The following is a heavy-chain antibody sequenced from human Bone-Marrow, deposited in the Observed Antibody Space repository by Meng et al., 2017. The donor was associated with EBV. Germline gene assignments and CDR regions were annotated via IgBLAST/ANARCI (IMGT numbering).Heavy chain of an antibody. CDR3: ARDIAASADYYFDY. CDR2: ISIDGRDK. Sequence: QVQLVESGGGVVRPGRSLRLSCTASGFTFSSYAMHWVRQAPGKGLEWVTVISIDGRDKHYADSVKGRFTISRDNSKNTLYLQMSSLRGEDTAVYYCARDIAASADYYFDYWGQGTLVTVSS. CDR1: GFTFSSYA. V-gene: IGHV3-30*04. J-gene: IGHJ4*02. D-gene: IGHD6-13*01.